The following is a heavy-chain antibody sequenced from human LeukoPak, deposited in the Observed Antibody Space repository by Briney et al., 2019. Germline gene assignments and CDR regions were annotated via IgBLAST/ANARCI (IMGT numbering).Heavy chain of an antibody. CDR2: INPNNGAT. V-gene: IGHV1-2*02. Sequence: ASVKVSCQASRYTFTVYYMHWMRQASGQGLEWMGWINPNNGATNYAQKFQGRVTMTRDTSTSTADMELSRLRSDDTAVYYCARSSWLSPSPPAYDYWGQGTLVTVSS. J-gene: IGHJ4*02. CDR1: RYTFTVYY. D-gene: IGHD3-22*01. CDR3: ARSSWLSPSPPAYDY.